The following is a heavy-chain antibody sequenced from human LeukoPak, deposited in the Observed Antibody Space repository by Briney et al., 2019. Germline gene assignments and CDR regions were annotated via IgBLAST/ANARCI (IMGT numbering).Heavy chain of an antibody. J-gene: IGHJ4*02. CDR1: GFTFSSYE. CDR3: ARGKYYGSGSFIGAFDY. V-gene: IGHV3-74*01. Sequence: GGSLRLSCAASGFTFSSYEMNWVRQAPGKGLVWVSRINSDGSSTSYADSVKGRFTISRDNAKNTLYLQMNSLRAEDTAVYYCARGKYYGSGSFIGAFDYWGQGTLVTVSS. CDR2: INSDGSST. D-gene: IGHD3-10*01.